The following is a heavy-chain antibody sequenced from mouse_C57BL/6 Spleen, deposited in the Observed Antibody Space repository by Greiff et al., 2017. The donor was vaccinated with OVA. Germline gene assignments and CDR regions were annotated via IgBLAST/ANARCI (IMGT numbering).Heavy chain of an antibody. CDR2: IYPGDGDT. J-gene: IGHJ3*01. CDR1: GYAFSSSW. D-gene: IGHD4-1*01. CDR3: ASPNWDGAWFAY. Sequence: VKLMESGPELVKPGASVKISCKASGYAFSSSWMNWVKQRPGKGLEWIGRIYPGDGDTNYNGKFKGKATLTADKSSSTAYMQLSSLTSEDSAVYFCASPNWDGAWFAYWGQGTLVTVSA. V-gene: IGHV1-82*01.